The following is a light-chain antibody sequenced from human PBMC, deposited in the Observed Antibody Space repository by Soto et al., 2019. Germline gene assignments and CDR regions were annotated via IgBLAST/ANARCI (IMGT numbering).Light chain of an antibody. CDR1: QSVSSSY. J-gene: IGKJ2*01. V-gene: IGKV3-20*01. CDR3: QQFGSSFYT. CDR2: GAS. Sequence: IVLTQSPGTLSLSPRERDTISCSASQSVSSSYLAWYQQKPGQAPRLLIYGASRRATGIPDRFSGSGSGTDFTLTISRLEPEDFAVYYCQQFGSSFYTFGQGTKVDIK.